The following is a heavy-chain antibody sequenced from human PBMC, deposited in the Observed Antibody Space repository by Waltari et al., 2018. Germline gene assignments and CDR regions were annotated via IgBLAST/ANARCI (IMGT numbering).Heavy chain of an antibody. CDR2: INHSGST. CDR3: ARGRVAVAGTKSGNWFDP. V-gene: IGHV4-34*01. CDR1: GGSFSGYY. D-gene: IGHD6-19*01. Sequence: QVQLQQWGAGLLKPSETLSLTCAVYGGSFSGYYWSWIRQPPGKGLVWVGEINHSGSTNYNPSLKGRVTISVDTYKNQFSLKLSSVTAADTAVYYCARGRVAVAGTKSGNWFDPWGQGTLVTVSS. J-gene: IGHJ5*02.